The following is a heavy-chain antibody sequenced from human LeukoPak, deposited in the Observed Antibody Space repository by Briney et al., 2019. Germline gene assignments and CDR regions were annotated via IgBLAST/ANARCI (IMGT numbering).Heavy chain of an antibody. CDR2: INPNSGGT. CDR3: AGDSGSYFPYYYYGMDV. V-gene: IGHV1-2*02. CDR1: GYTFTGYY. Sequence: ASVKVSCKASGYTFTGYYMHWVRQAPGHGLEWMGWINPNSGGTNYAQKFQGRVTMTRDTSISTAYMELSRLRSDDTAVYYCAGDSGSYFPYYYYGMDVWGQGTTVTVSS. J-gene: IGHJ6*02. D-gene: IGHD1-26*01.